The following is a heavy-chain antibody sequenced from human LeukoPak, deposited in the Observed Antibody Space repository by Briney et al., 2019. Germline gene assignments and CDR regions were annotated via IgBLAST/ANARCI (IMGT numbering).Heavy chain of an antibody. V-gene: IGHV3-23*01. CDR3: AKDRSGGSGTLFPIFES. J-gene: IGHJ4*02. Sequence: GGSLRLSCAASGFTFSSYAMNWVRQAPGKGLEWLSAISGSGGSTYYTNSVKGRFTISRDNSKNTLYLQMNSLRAEDTAVYYCAKDRSGGSGTLFPIFESWGQGTLVTVSS. CDR1: GFTFSSYA. D-gene: IGHD3-10*01. CDR2: ISGSGGST.